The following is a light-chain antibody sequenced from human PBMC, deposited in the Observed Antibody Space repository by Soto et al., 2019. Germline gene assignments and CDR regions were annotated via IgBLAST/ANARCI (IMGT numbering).Light chain of an antibody. CDR2: AAS. V-gene: IGKV1-27*01. Sequence: GARVTITCRASLGIADYLAWYQQKPGKVPKLLIYAASTLQSGVPSRFSGSGSGTDFTLTISSLQPEDVATYYCQKYNSAPLTFGGGTKVEIK. CDR1: LGIADY. CDR3: QKYNSAPLT. J-gene: IGKJ4*01.